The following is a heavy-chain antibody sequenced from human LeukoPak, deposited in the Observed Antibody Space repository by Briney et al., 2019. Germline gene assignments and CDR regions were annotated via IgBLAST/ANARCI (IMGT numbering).Heavy chain of an antibody. CDR1: GYTFTSYD. CDR3: ARQGIVVVPAVYGMDV. CDR2: MNPNSGNT. V-gene: IGHV1-8*01. D-gene: IGHD2-2*01. J-gene: IGHJ6*02. Sequence: ASVKVSCKASGYTFTSYDINWVRQATGQGLEWMGWMNPNSGNTGYAQKFQGRVTMTRNPSIRTAYMELSSLRSEDTAVYYCARQGIVVVPAVYGMDVWGQGTTVTVSS.